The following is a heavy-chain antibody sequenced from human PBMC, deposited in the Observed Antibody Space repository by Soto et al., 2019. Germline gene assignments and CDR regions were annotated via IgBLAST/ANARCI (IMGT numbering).Heavy chain of an antibody. D-gene: IGHD1-26*01. J-gene: IGHJ4*02. CDR1: GFTFSNYG. CDR2: IWYDGSNK. CDR3: ARDEGVSSGSPLDF. V-gene: IGHV3-33*01. Sequence: GGSLRLSCAASGFTFSNYGVHWVRQAPGRGLEWVALIWYDGSNKYYGDSVKGRFTISRDNSKNTLHLQMSSLTAEDTALYYCARDEGVSSGSPLDFWGQGALVTVSS.